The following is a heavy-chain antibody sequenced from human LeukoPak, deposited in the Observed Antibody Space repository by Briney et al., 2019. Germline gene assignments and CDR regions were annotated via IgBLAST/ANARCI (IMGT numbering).Heavy chain of an antibody. CDR3: AGERDRDGYNCFDY. D-gene: IGHD5-24*01. J-gene: IGHJ4*02. CDR2: INPDSGGT. V-gene: IGHV1-2*02. Sequence: ASVTVSCKASGYTFTGYYMHWVRQAPGQGLEWMGWINPDSGGTNYAQKFQGRVTMTRDTSISTAYMELSRLRSDDTAVYYCAGERDRDGYNCFDYWGQGTLVTVSS. CDR1: GYTFTGYY.